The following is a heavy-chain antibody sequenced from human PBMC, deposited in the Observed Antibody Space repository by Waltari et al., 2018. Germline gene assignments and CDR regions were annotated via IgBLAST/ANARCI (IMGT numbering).Heavy chain of an antibody. CDR2: IYTSGST. CDR1: GGSISSYY. J-gene: IGHJ4*02. CDR3: ARGAAGTMVRGVPALDYFGY. V-gene: IGHV4-4*07. D-gene: IGHD3-10*01. Sequence: QVQLQESGPGLVKPSETLSLTCTVSGGSISSYYWSWIRQPAGKGLEWIGRIYTSGSTYYKPSLKVRVAMSVDTSKNRFTRKLSYVTAADTAVYYSARGAAGTMVRGVPALDYFGYWGQGTLVTVCS.